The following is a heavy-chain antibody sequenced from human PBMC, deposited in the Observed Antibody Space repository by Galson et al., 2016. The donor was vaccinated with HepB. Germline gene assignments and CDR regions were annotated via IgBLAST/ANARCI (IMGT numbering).Heavy chain of an antibody. CDR2: ISGTAVGGIT. D-gene: IGHD4-17*01. V-gene: IGHV3-23*01. CDR3: ARDYGDYADY. J-gene: IGHJ4*02. CDR1: GFTFSSYA. Sequence: SLRLSCAASGFTFSSYAMSWVRQAPGKGLEWVSTISGTAVGGITYYADSVKGRFTISRDNSENTLYLQMNSLRAEDTAVYYCARDYGDYADYWGQGTLVTVSS.